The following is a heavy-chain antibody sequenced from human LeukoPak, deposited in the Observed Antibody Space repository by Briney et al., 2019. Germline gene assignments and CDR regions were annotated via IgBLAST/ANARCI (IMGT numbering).Heavy chain of an antibody. V-gene: IGHV3-30*03. CDR1: GFTFSRFW. D-gene: IGHD6-13*01. J-gene: IGHJ4*02. Sequence: GGSLRLSCAASGFTFSRFWTHWVRQAPGKGLEWVAVISYDGSNKYYADSVKGRFTISRDNSQNTLYLQMNSLRAEDTAVYYCARGQSSSWYSLDYWGQGTLVTVSS. CDR2: ISYDGSNK. CDR3: ARGQSSSWYSLDY.